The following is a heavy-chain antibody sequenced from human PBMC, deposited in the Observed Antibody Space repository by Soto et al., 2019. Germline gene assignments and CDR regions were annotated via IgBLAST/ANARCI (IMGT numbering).Heavy chain of an antibody. Sequence: SVKVSCKASGGTFSSYAISWVRQAPGQGLEWMGGIIPIFGTANYAQKFQGRVTITADESTSTAYMELSSLRSEDTAVYYCARETYYDSSGYYANPYYYYGMDVWGQGTTVTAP. CDR2: IIPIFGTA. J-gene: IGHJ6*02. CDR1: GGTFSSYA. V-gene: IGHV1-69*13. D-gene: IGHD3-22*01. CDR3: ARETYYDSSGYYANPYYYYGMDV.